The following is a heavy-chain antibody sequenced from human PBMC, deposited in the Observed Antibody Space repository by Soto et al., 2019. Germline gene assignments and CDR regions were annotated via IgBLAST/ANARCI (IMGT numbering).Heavy chain of an antibody. Sequence: PGGSLRLSCSASGFTFSSYSMHWFRQAPGTGLEYVSAISSNGGSTYYADSVKGRFTISRDNSKNTLYLQMSSLRAEDTAVYYYVKDRPSSYYYDSSGPYDYWGQGTLVTVSS. CDR3: VKDRPSSYYYDSSGPYDY. V-gene: IGHV3-64D*06. D-gene: IGHD3-22*01. CDR2: ISSNGGST. J-gene: IGHJ4*02. CDR1: GFTFSSYS.